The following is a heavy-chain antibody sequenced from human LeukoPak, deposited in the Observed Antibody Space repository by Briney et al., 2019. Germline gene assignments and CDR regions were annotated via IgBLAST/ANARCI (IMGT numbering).Heavy chain of an antibody. J-gene: IGHJ4*02. D-gene: IGHD3-16*01. CDR3: ARVLGGEYDY. CDR2: ISYDGSNK. CDR1: RSTFSSYA. Sequence: SGGSLRLSCAASRSTFSSYAMHWVRQAPGKGLEWVAVISYDGSNKYYADSVKGRFTISRDNSKNTLYLQMNSLRAEDTAVYYCARVLGGEYDYWGQGTLVTVSS. V-gene: IGHV3-30*01.